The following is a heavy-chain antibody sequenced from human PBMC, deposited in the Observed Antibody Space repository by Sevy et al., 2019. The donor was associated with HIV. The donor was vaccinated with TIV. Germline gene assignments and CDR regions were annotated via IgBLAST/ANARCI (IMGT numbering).Heavy chain of an antibody. V-gene: IGHV3-23*01. Sequence: GGCLRLSCAASGFAFYDYSMSWIRQAPGKGLEWVATLSFGCGKINYADSVKGRFTISRDNSKNSFYLQMDNLRVEDTALYYCAREGCTRPHDYWGQGTRVNVSS. J-gene: IGHJ4*02. CDR1: GFAFYDYS. D-gene: IGHD2-8*01. CDR2: LSFGCGKI. CDR3: AREGCTRPHDY.